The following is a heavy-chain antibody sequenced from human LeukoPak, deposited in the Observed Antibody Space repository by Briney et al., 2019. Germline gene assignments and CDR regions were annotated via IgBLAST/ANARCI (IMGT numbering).Heavy chain of an antibody. J-gene: IGHJ5*02. CDR2: IFYSGST. D-gene: IGHD3-10*01. V-gene: IGHV4-39*01. CDR3: ARHGKALLWFGDRSWFDP. Sequence: SETLSLTCTVSGGSISSSSYFWGWIRQPPGKGLEWIGSIFYSGSTYYNPSLNSRVTISIDTSKNQFSLKLSSVTAADTAVYYCARHGKALLWFGDRSWFDPWGQGTLVTVSS. CDR1: GGSISSSSYF.